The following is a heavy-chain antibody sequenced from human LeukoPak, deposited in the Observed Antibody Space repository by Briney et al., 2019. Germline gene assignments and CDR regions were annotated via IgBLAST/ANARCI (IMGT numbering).Heavy chain of an antibody. Sequence: SETLSLTCAVYGGSFSGYYWNWIRQPPGKGLEWIGEINHSGSTNYNPSLKSRVSMSIDNSKNQLSLKLTSVTAADTAIYYCARESGAFCPFGFWGQGTLVTVSS. CDR3: ARESGAFCPFGF. D-gene: IGHD1-26*01. J-gene: IGHJ4*02. V-gene: IGHV4-34*01. CDR1: GGSFSGYY. CDR2: INHSGST.